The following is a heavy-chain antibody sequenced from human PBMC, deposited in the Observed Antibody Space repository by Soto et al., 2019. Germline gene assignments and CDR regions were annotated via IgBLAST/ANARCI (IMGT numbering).Heavy chain of an antibody. CDR3: ASSLWIGGDILTGYYIFDY. Sequence: GASVKVSCKASGGTFSSYAISWVRQAPGQGLEWMGGIIPIFGTANYAQKFQGRVTITADESTSTAYMELSSLRSEDTAVYYCASSLWIGGDILTGYYIFDYWGQGTLVTVSS. D-gene: IGHD3-9*01. CDR1: GGTFSSYA. CDR2: IIPIFGTA. J-gene: IGHJ4*02. V-gene: IGHV1-69*13.